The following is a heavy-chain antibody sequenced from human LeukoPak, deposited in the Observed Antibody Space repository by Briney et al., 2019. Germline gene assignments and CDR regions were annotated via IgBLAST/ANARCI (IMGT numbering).Heavy chain of an antibody. CDR2: INHSGST. CDR3: AATPPNYYGSGGFDP. J-gene: IGHJ5*02. D-gene: IGHD3-10*01. CDR1: GGCFSGYY. V-gene: IGHV4-34*01. Sequence: SETLSLTCAVYGGCFSGYYWSWIRQRPGKGLEWIGEINHSGSTNCNPSLKSRVTISVDTSKNQFSLKLSSVTAADTAVYYCAATPPNYYGSGGFDPWGQGTLVTVSS.